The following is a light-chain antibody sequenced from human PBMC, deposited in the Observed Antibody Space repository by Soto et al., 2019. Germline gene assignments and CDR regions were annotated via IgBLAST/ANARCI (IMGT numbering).Light chain of an antibody. Sequence: DSPMTQSPSSLSASVGDRVTITCRASQSISSYLNWYQQKPGKAPKLLIYKASSLQSGVPLRFSGGGSGTEFTLTIRSLQPDDFATYYCQQYHSFPGTFGQGTKVDIK. V-gene: IGKV1-5*03. CDR2: KAS. J-gene: IGKJ1*01. CDR3: QQYHSFPGT. CDR1: QSISSY.